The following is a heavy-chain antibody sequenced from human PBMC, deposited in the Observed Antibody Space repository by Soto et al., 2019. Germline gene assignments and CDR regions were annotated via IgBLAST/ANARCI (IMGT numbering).Heavy chain of an antibody. V-gene: IGHV4-34*01. CDR1: GGSVSSYY. D-gene: IGHD6-25*01. J-gene: IGHJ4*02. Sequence: SKTLSLTSAVVGGSVSSYYWTWIRQPPGKWREWVGEINDSGATDYNPSLKSRVTISLDTYKNKLCLKLSSVNAADTAVYYCARGRKAFSSGCYVDWGQGTLVTVSS. CDR3: ARGRKAFSSGCYVD. CDR2: INDSGAT.